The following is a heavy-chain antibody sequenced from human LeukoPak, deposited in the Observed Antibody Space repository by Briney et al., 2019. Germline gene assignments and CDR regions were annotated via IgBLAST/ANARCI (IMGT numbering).Heavy chain of an antibody. D-gene: IGHD6-19*01. CDR1: GYTFTAYY. J-gene: IGHJ4*01. Sequence: ASVKVSCKAAGYTFTAYYIHWVGQSPGQGREGMGWINTISGGTNYAQKFQGRVTMPRATSISTAYMELSRLTSDDTAVYYCARGREVAGTVGYWGHGTLVTVSS. CDR2: INTISGGT. CDR3: ARGREVAGTVGY. V-gene: IGHV1-2*02.